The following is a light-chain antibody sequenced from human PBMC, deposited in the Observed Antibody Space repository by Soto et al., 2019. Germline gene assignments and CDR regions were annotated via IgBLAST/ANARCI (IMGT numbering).Light chain of an antibody. V-gene: IGKV1-5*01. J-gene: IGKJ4*01. Sequence: DIQMTQSPSTLSASVGDRVTITCRASQSISSWLAWYQQKPGKAPKLLIYDASSLESGVPSRFSGSGSGTEYTLTISSLQPDDFATYYCQQYNSYSLTFGGGTKVEIK. CDR2: DAS. CDR1: QSISSW. CDR3: QQYNSYSLT.